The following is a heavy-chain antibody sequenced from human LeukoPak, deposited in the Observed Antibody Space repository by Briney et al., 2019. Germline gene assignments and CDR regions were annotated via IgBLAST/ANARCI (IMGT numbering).Heavy chain of an antibody. CDR3: AREVYSYALDALDL. V-gene: IGHV3-20*04. Sequence: GGSLRLSCAASGFTFDDYGMSWVRQASGKGLEWVSGINWNGGSTGYADSVKGRFTISRDNAKNSLYLQMNSLRAEDTSVYYCAREVYSYALDALDLWGQGTMVTVSS. CDR1: GFTFDDYG. D-gene: IGHD2-2*01. CDR2: INWNGGST. J-gene: IGHJ3*01.